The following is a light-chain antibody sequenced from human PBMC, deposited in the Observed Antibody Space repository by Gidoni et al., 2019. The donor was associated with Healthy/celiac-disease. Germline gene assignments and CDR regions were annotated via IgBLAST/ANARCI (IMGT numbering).Light chain of an antibody. V-gene: IGKV3-15*01. CDR3: QQYNNSQWT. CDR2: GAS. Sequence: EIVMTQSPATLSVSPGERATLSCRASQSVSSNLAWYQQKPGQAPRLLIYGASTRATGIPSRFSGSGSGTEFTLTISSLQSEDFAFYYCQQYNNSQWTFGQGTKVEIK. J-gene: IGKJ1*01. CDR1: QSVSSN.